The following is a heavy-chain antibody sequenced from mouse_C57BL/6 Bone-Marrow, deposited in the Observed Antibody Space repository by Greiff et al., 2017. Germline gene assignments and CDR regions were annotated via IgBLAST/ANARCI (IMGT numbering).Heavy chain of an antibody. D-gene: IGHD1-1*01. CDR3: ARNRCTTVVATRWYFDV. CDR2: INPYNGGT. CDR1: GYTFTDYY. Sequence: VQLKQSGPVLVKPGASVKMSCKASGYTFTDYYMNWVKQSHGKSLEWIGVINPYNGGTSYNQKFKGKATLTVDKSSSTAYMELNSLTSEDSAVYYCARNRCTTVVATRWYFDVWGTGTTVTVSS. V-gene: IGHV1-19*01. J-gene: IGHJ1*03.